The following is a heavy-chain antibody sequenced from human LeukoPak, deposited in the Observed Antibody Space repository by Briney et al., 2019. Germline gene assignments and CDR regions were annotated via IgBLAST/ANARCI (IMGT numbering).Heavy chain of an antibody. CDR2: ITGSGGST. Sequence: GGSLRLSCAASGFTFSNYGLSWVRQAPGKGLEWVSGITGSGGSTYYADSVKGRFTISRDNSKNTLYLQMNSLRAEDTAVYYCAKEYGYTYGEFDYWGQGTLVTVSS. V-gene: IGHV3-23*01. CDR3: AKEYGYTYGEFDY. CDR1: GFTFSNYG. J-gene: IGHJ4*02. D-gene: IGHD5-18*01.